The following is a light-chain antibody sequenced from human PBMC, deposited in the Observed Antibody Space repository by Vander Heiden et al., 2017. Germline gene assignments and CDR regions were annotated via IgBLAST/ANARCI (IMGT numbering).Light chain of an antibody. Sequence: EIVLTQSPATLSLSPGESATLPCRASQNINHFLAWYQQKPGQTPRLLFYDASKRATGIPARFSGTGSGTDFTLAISSLEPEDCAVYYCQQVDTWPLTFGGGTKVEIK. CDR2: DAS. J-gene: IGKJ4*01. CDR3: QQVDTWPLT. CDR1: QNINHF. V-gene: IGKV3-11*01.